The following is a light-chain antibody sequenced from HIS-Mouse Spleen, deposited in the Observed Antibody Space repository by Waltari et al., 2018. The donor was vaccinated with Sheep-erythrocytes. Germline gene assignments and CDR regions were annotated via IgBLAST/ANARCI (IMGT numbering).Light chain of an antibody. Sequence: SYELTQPPSVSVSPGQTARITCSGDALPKKYAYWYQQKSGRAPVLVIYEDSKRPSGSPERFSGSSSGTMATLTISGSQVEDEADYYCYSTDSSGNHSVFGGGTKLTVL. CDR1: ALPKKY. CDR3: YSTDSSGNHSV. J-gene: IGLJ2*01. CDR2: EDS. V-gene: IGLV3-10*01.